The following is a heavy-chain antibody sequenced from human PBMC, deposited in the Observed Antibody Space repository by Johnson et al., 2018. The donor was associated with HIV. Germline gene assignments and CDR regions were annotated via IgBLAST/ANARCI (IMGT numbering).Heavy chain of an antibody. CDR1: GFTFDDYA. CDR2: ISWDSARI. J-gene: IGHJ3*02. V-gene: IGHV3-9*01. CDR3: AKDTEAAAGTDDAFDI. D-gene: IGHD6-13*01. Sequence: VQLVESGGGLVQPGRSLRLSCAASGFTFDDYAMHWVRQAPGKGLEWGSGISWDSARIGHAEAVKGRFTISSDTAKNSLYLQMNSLRAEETALYYCAKDTEAAAGTDDAFDIWGQGTMVTVSS.